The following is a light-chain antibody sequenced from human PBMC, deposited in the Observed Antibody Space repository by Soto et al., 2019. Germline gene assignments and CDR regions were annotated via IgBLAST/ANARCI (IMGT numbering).Light chain of an antibody. V-gene: IGKV3-20*01. CDR1: QSVSNDY. J-gene: IGKJ2*01. Sequence: EIVLTQSPGTLSLSPGDRATLSCRASQSVSNDYLAWYQQKPGQPPRLLIYVASSRSTGIADRCRGSGSGTEFTVTISSLVPADFAVYCCHSYVNSPAVYTFGQGTKLEMK. CDR3: HSYVNSPAVYT. CDR2: VAS.